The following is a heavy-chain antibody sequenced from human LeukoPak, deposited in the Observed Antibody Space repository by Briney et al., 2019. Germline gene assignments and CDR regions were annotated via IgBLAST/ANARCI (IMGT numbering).Heavy chain of an antibody. J-gene: IGHJ5*02. V-gene: IGHV1-2*02. D-gene: IGHD2-2*01. CDR2: INPNSGGT. CDR1: GYTFTGYY. Sequence: ASVKVSCKASGYTFTGYYMHWVRQAPGEGLEWVGWINPNSGGTNYAQKFQGRVTMTRDTSISTAYMELSRLRSADTAVYYCASSPDIVVVPAADYQNWFDPWGQGTLVTVSS. CDR3: ASSPDIVVVPAADYQNWFDP.